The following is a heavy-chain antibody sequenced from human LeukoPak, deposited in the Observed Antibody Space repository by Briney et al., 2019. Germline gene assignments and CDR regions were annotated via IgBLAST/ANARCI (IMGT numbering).Heavy chain of an antibody. CDR3: ARDTGSGYDILTGYLDYYNYYGMDV. D-gene: IGHD3-9*01. CDR1: GFTFSSYE. V-gene: IGHV3-48*03. Sequence: GGSLRLSCAASGFTFSSYEMNWVRQAPGKGLEWVSYISSSGSTIYYADSVKGRFTISRDNAKNSLYLQMNSLRAEDTAVYYCARDTGSGYDILTGYLDYYNYYGMDVWGQGTTVTVSS. CDR2: ISSSGSTI. J-gene: IGHJ6*02.